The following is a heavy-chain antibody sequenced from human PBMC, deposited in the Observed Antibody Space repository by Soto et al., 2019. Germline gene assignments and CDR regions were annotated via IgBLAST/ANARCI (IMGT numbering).Heavy chain of an antibody. CDR3: ARLGGYYQALDS. CDR2: IYYAGTT. J-gene: IGHJ4*02. D-gene: IGHD3-22*01. Sequence: SETLSLTCSVSGGSLSNYYWSWTRQSPGKGLEWIGYIYYAGTTAHNPSLKRRVTISLDTAKNQFSLKLDSVTAADTATYYCARLGGYYQALDSWGAGTLVTVSS. V-gene: IGHV4-59*08. CDR1: GGSLSNYY.